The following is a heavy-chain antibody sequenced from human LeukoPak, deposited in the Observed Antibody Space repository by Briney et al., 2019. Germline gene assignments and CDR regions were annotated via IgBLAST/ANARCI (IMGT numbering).Heavy chain of an antibody. D-gene: IGHD3-22*01. CDR1: GGTFSSYA. CDR2: IIPIFGTA. V-gene: IGHV1-69*05. Sequence: SVKVSCKASGGTFSSYAISGVRQAPGQGLEWMGGIIPIFGTANYAQKFQGRVTITTDESTSTAYMELSSLRSEDTAVYYCARTPHYYDSSGDYGYYYYYMDVWGKGTTVTVSS. CDR3: ARTPHYYDSSGDYGYYYYYMDV. J-gene: IGHJ6*03.